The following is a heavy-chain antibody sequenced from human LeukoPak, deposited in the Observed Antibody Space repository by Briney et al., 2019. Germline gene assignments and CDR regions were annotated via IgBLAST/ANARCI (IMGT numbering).Heavy chain of an antibody. CDR3: ARDEVTTPRD. J-gene: IGHJ4*02. V-gene: IGHV3-33*01. D-gene: IGHD4-17*01. CDR2: MWYDGSNK. Sequence: GGSLRLSCAASGFTFSSYGMHWVREAPGKGLEWVAVMWYDGSNKYYADSVKGRFTISRDNSKNTLYLQMHSLRAEDTAVYYCARDEVTTPRDWGQGTLVTVSS. CDR1: GFTFSSYG.